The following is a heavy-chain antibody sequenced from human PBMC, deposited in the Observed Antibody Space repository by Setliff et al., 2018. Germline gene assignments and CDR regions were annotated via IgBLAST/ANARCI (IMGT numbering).Heavy chain of an antibody. J-gene: IGHJ1*01. V-gene: IGHV4-59*08. D-gene: IGHD1-26*01. CDR3: ARRKEYSGRSCFQH. Sequence: SETLSLTCNVSGDSIGNYYWSWLRQSPGRGLEWIGYVDHSDYANYNPSLKRRVTISVDTSKNQFSLRLSLVTAADTATYYCARRKEYSGRSCFQHWGQGIPVTVSS. CDR1: GDSIGNYY. CDR2: VDHSDYA.